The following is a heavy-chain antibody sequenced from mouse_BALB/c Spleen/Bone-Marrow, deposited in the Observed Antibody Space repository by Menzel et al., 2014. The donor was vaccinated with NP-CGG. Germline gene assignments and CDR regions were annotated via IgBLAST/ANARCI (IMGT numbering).Heavy chain of an antibody. CDR3: ASPYGNYDAMDY. J-gene: IGHJ4*01. D-gene: IGHD2-1*01. Sequence: VQLQQSGAELAKPGASVKMSCKVSGYTFTSYWMHWVKQRPGQGLEWIGYINPSTGYTEYNQKFKDKATLTADKSSSTAYMQLSSLTSEDSAVYYCASPYGNYDAMDYWGQGTSVTVSS. CDR2: INPSTGYT. CDR1: GYTFTSYW. V-gene: IGHV1-7*01.